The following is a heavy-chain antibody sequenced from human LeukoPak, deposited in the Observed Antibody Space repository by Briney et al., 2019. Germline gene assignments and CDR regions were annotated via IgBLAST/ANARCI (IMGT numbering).Heavy chain of an antibody. CDR3: ARAYYDILTGYPD. CDR1: GGTFSSYA. D-gene: IGHD3-9*01. V-gene: IGHV1-69*06. Sequence: EASVKVSCKASGGTFSSYAISWVRQAPGQGLEWMGGIIPIFGTANYAQKFQGRVTITADKSTSTAYMELSSLRSEDTAVYYCARAYYDILTGYPDWGQGTLVTVSS. CDR2: IIPIFGTA. J-gene: IGHJ4*02.